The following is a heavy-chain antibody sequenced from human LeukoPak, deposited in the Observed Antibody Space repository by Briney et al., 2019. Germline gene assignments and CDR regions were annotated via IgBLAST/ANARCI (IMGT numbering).Heavy chain of an antibody. CDR2: INQDGSQK. CDR3: TRDLAAAAT. D-gene: IGHD6-13*01. J-gene: IGHJ5*02. CDR1: GFTFSNFW. V-gene: IGHV3-7*03. Sequence: GGSLRLSCAASGFTFSNFWMSWVRQAPGKGLEWVANINQDGSQKFYVDSVKGRFAVSRDNAKNSLYLQMNSLTAEDTAVYYCTRDLAAAATWGQGTLVTVSS.